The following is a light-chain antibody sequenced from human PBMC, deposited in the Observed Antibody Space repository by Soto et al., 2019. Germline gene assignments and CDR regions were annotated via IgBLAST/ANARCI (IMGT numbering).Light chain of an antibody. CDR1: SSNIGAVFD. V-gene: IGLV1-40*01. CDR2: ENT. J-gene: IGLJ2*01. Sequence: QSVLTQPPSVSGAPGQRVTISCTGSSSNIGAVFDVHWYQQVPGTAPKLLIYENTKRPSRVPDRFSGSKSGTSASLAITGLQAEDEAEYYCQSYDSGLSGWLFGGGTKVTVL. CDR3: QSYDSGLSGWL.